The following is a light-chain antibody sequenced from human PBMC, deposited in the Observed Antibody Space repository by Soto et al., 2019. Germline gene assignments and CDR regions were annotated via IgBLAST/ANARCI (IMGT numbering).Light chain of an antibody. CDR2: TAS. CDR1: QNINSF. J-gene: IGKJ4*01. Sequence: DIQMTQSPSSLSASVGDRVTITCRASQNINSFLNWYQQKPGKAPKFLIYTASSLQSGVPSRFSGSESGTDFTLTISSLQPDDFATYYCQQSYSFPLTFGGGTNVEIK. CDR3: QQSYSFPLT. V-gene: IGKV1-39*01.